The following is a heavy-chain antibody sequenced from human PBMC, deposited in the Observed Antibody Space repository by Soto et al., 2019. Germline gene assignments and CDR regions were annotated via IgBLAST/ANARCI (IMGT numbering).Heavy chain of an antibody. Sequence: SETLYLTCTGSGGSISSYYWSWIRQPPGKGLEWIGYIYYSGSTNYNPSLKSRVTISVDTSKNQFSLKLSSVTAADTAVYYCARVRWEDYDFWSGYFTKGIFDYWGQGTLVTVS. D-gene: IGHD3-3*01. CDR3: ARVRWEDYDFWSGYFTKGIFDY. CDR1: GGSISSYY. CDR2: IYYSGST. J-gene: IGHJ4*02. V-gene: IGHV4-59*01.